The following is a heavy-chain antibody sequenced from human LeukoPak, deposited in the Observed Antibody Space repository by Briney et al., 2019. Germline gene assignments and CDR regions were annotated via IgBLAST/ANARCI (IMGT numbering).Heavy chain of an antibody. CDR2: IRYDGSNK. CDR1: GFTFSSYG. Sequence: GGSLRLSCAASGFTFSSYGMHWVRQAPGEGLEWVAFIRYDGSNKYYADSVKGRFTISRDNSKNTLYLQMNSLRAEDTVVYYCAKDPSFRPGYFDYWGQGTLVTVSS. J-gene: IGHJ4*02. V-gene: IGHV3-30*02. CDR3: AKDPSFRPGYFDY.